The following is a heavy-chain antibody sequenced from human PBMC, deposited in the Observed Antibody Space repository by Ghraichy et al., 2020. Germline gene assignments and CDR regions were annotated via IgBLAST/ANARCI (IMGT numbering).Heavy chain of an antibody. J-gene: IGHJ4*02. CDR3: ARVSRGYTYGPFDY. Sequence: SETLSLTCTVSGGSISSYYWSWIRQPPGKGLEWIGYMYYIGITNYNPSLKSRVTISIDMSKNQFSLKLSSVTAADTAVYYCARVSRGYTYGPFDYWGQGTLVTVSS. V-gene: IGHV4-59*01. CDR2: MYYIGIT. D-gene: IGHD5-18*01. CDR1: GGSISSYY.